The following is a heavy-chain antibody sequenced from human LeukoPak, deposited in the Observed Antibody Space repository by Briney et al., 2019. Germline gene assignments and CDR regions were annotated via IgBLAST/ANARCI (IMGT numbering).Heavy chain of an antibody. V-gene: IGHV3-33*01. CDR2: IWYDGSNK. CDR1: GFTFSSYG. CDR3: ARDYSSWLDY. D-gene: IGHD2-21*01. J-gene: IGHJ4*02. Sequence: GGSLRLSCAASGFTFSSYGMHWVRQAPGKWLEWVAVIWYDGSNKYYADSVKGRFTISRDNSKNTLYLQMNSLRAEDTAVYYCARDYSSWLDYWGQGTLVTVSS.